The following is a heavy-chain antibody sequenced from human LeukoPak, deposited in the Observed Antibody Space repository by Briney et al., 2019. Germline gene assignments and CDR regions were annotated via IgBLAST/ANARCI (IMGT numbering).Heavy chain of an antibody. CDR3: ARGTKIQLWLNFDY. V-gene: IGHV4-34*01. CDR2: INHSGST. D-gene: IGHD5-18*01. CDR1: GGSFSGYY. J-gene: IGHJ4*02. Sequence: SETLSLTCAVYGGSFSGYYWSSIRPPPGKGLEWIGEINHSGSTNYNPSLKSRVTISVDTSKNQFSLKLSSVTAADTAVYYCARGTKIQLWLNFDYWGQGTLVTVSS.